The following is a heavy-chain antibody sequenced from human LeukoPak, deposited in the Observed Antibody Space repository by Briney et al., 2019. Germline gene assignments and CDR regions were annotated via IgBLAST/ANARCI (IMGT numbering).Heavy chain of an antibody. V-gene: IGHV3-30*02. CDR2: IRYDGSNK. J-gene: IGHJ6*03. D-gene: IGHD2-21*02. CDR3: TVYCGGDCQYMDV. CDR1: GFTFSSYG. Sequence: GGSLRLSCAASGFTFSSYGMHWVRQAPGKGLEWVAFIRYDGSNKYYADSVKGRFTISRDNSKNTLYLQMNSLKTEDTAVYYCTVYCGGDCQYMDVWGKGTTVTVSS.